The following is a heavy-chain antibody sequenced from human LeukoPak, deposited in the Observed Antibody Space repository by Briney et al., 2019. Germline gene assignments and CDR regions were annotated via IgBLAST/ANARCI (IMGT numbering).Heavy chain of an antibody. CDR3: AKDVIAADTEGFDY. J-gene: IGHJ4*02. D-gene: IGHD6-6*01. CDR1: GFTFSSYG. Sequence: PGRSLRLSCATSGFTFSSYGMHWVRQAPGKGLGWVAVISYDGSNKYYADSVKGRFTISRDNSKNTLYLQMNSLRAEDTAVYYCAKDVIAADTEGFDYWGQGTLVTVSS. CDR2: ISYDGSNK. V-gene: IGHV3-30*18.